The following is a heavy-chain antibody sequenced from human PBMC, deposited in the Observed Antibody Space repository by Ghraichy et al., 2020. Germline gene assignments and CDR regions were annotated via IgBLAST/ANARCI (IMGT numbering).Heavy chain of an antibody. D-gene: IGHD7-27*01. Sequence: GGSLRLSCAASVFTFSSYWMHWARQAPGKGLVRVSHFNSDGSTTTYADSVKGRFTIFRDNAKNMLYLQLNILRAEDTAVYYCVKGSGPDCWGQGALVTVSS. V-gene: IGHV3-74*01. CDR2: FNSDGSTT. J-gene: IGHJ4*02. CDR3: VKGSGPDC. CDR1: VFTFSSYW.